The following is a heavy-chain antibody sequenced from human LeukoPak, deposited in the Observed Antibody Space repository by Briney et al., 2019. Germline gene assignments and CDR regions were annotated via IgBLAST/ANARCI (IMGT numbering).Heavy chain of an antibody. J-gene: IGHJ4*02. V-gene: IGHV3-21*01. CDR3: ARDRGGSAPYYFDY. CDR2: ISSSGSYI. D-gene: IGHD2-15*01. CDR1: GFXFSTYN. Sequence: PGGSLRLSCGASGFXFSTYNMNWVRQAPGKGLEWVSFISSSGSYIYYADSVKGRFTISRDNAKNSLYVQMNSLRAEDTAAYYCARDRGGSAPYYFDYWGQGTLVTVSS.